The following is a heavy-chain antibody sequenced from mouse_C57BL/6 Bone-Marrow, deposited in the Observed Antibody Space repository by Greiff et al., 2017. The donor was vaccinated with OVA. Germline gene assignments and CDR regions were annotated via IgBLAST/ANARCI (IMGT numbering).Heavy chain of an antibody. CDR2: IWWDDDK. V-gene: IGHV8-8*01. J-gene: IGHJ2*01. CDR1: GFSLRTFGMG. CDR3: ARVPVTRSLDY. Sequence: QVTLKESGPGILQPSQTLSLTCSFSGFSLRTFGMGVGWIRQPSGKGLEWLAHIWWDDDKYYNPALKSRLTITKETSKNQVFLKIDNVDTADTATYYCARVPVTRSLDYWGQGTTLTVSS. D-gene: IGHD2-12*01.